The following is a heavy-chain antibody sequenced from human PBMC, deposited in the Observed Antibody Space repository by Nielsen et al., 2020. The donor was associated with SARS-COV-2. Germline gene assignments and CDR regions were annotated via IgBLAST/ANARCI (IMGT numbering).Heavy chain of an antibody. Sequence: GGSLRLSCAASGFTFSAYWVHWVRQVPGKGLVWVSRINPDGTRVAYADSVKGRFTIFRDDSKNTLFLEMNSLRVDGTAVYYCARRYSGYAGFDYWGQGTLVTVSS. CDR3: ARRYSGYAGFDY. CDR1: GFTFSAYW. CDR2: INPDGTRV. J-gene: IGHJ4*02. V-gene: IGHV3-74*01. D-gene: IGHD5-12*01.